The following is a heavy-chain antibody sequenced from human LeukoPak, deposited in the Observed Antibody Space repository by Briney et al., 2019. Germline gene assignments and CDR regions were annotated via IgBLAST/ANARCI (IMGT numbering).Heavy chain of an antibody. CDR2: ISYDGSNK. V-gene: IGHV3-30-3*01. CDR3: ARDYSAYYDSSGYYYN. CDR1: GFTFSSYA. Sequence: GGSLRLSCAASGFTFSSYAMHWVRQAPGKGLVWVAVISYDGSNKYYADSVKGRFTISRDNSKNTLYLQMNSLRAEDTAVYYCARDYSAYYDSSGYYYNWGQGTLVTVSS. J-gene: IGHJ4*02. D-gene: IGHD3-22*01.